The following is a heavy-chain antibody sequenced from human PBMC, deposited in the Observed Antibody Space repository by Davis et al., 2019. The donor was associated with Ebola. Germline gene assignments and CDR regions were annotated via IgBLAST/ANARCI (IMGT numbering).Heavy chain of an antibody. CDR1: GGTFSSYA. V-gene: IGHV1-69*13. D-gene: IGHD1-7*01. CDR2: IIPIFGTA. Sequence: AASVKVSCKASGGTFSSYAITWVRQAPGQGLEWMGGIIPIFGTANYAQKFQGRVTITADESTSTAYMELSSLRSEDTAVYYCARVRGWNYVSYYYGMDVWGQGTTVTVSS. J-gene: IGHJ6*02. CDR3: ARVRGWNYVSYYYGMDV.